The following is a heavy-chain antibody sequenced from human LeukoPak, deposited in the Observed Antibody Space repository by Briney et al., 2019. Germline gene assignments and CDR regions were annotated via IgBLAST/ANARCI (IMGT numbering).Heavy chain of an antibody. Sequence: PSETLSLTCTVSGGSISSSSYYWGWIRQPPGKGLEWIGSIYYSGSTYYNPSLKSRVTISVDTSKNQFSLKLSSVTAADTAVYYCARPVAGTRSWFDPWGQGTLVTVSS. CDR2: IYYSGST. CDR3: ARPVAGTRSWFDP. V-gene: IGHV4-39*07. J-gene: IGHJ5*02. D-gene: IGHD6-19*01. CDR1: GGSISSSSYY.